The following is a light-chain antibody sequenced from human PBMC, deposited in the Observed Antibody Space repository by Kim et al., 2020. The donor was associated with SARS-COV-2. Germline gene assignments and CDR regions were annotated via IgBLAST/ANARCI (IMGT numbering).Light chain of an antibody. Sequence: GRTIWMQCRRHRLEGHYPPWYQQRPGQAPSLVNYGQNNRPSGIPDRFSGSISGNTASLTITGAQAEDEADYYCNCRDSSDNQWVFGGGTKVTVL. CDR2: GQN. J-gene: IGLJ3*02. CDR3: NCRDSSDNQWV. CDR1: RLEGHY. V-gene: IGLV3-19*01.